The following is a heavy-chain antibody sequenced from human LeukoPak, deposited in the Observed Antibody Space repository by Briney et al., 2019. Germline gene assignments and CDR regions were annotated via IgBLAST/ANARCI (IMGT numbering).Heavy chain of an antibody. Sequence: PGGSLRLSWAASGFTFSDYYMSWIRQAPGKGLEWVSYISSSGSTIYYADSVKGRFTISRDNSKNTLYLQMNSLRAEDTAVYYCAKDRRAGSYDYWGQGTLVTVSS. CDR2: ISSSGSTI. V-gene: IGHV3-11*01. CDR1: GFTFSDYY. D-gene: IGHD3-10*01. J-gene: IGHJ4*02. CDR3: AKDRRAGSYDY.